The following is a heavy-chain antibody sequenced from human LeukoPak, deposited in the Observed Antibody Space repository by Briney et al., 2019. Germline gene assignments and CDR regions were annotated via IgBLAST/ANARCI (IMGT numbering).Heavy chain of an antibody. CDR3: AREGYCSGGNCHRTFDY. V-gene: IGHV4-59*01. Sequence: SETLSLTCTVSGGSISSYYWSWIRQPPGKGLEWIGYIYYSGSTNYNPSLRGRVTMSVDRSKNQFSLKLSSVTAADTAVYYCAREGYCSGGNCHRTFDYWGRGTLVTVSS. CDR1: GGSISSYY. CDR2: IYYSGST. D-gene: IGHD2-15*01. J-gene: IGHJ4*02.